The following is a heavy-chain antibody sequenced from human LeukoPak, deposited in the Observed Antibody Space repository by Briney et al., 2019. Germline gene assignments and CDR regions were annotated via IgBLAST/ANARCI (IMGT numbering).Heavy chain of an antibody. Sequence: GGSLRLSCAASGFTFSSYEMNWVRQAPGKGLVWVSRINSDGSSTSYADSVKGRFTISRDNAKNTLYLQMNSLRAEDTAVYYCARALPEWELRDAFDIWGQGTMVTVSS. CDR3: ARALPEWELRDAFDI. D-gene: IGHD1-26*01. J-gene: IGHJ3*02. CDR1: GFTFSSYE. CDR2: INSDGSST. V-gene: IGHV3-74*01.